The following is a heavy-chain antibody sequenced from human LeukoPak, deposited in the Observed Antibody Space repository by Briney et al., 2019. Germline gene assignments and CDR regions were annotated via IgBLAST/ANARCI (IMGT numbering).Heavy chain of an antibody. D-gene: IGHD2-2*01. V-gene: IGHV4-39*01. Sequence: SETLSLTCTVSGGSISSSSYYWGWIGQPPGKGLEWIGSIYYSGSTYYNPSLKSRVTISVDTSKNQFSLKLSSVTAADTDVYYCARQGSRRAFDIWGQATMVTVST. CDR3: ARQGSRRAFDI. CDR2: IYYSGST. J-gene: IGHJ3*02. CDR1: GGSISSSSYY.